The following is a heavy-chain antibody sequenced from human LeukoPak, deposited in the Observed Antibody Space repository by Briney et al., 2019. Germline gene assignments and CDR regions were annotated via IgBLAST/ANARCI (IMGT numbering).Heavy chain of an antibody. Sequence: PSETLSLTCTVSGGSISSYYWSWIRQPPGKGLEWIGYIYYSESTNYNPSLKSRVTISVDTSKNQFSLKLSSVTAADTAVYYCARVERDSSSFDYWGQGTLVTVSS. CDR2: IYYSEST. CDR3: ARVERDSSSFDY. J-gene: IGHJ4*02. CDR1: GGSISSYY. D-gene: IGHD6-6*01. V-gene: IGHV4-59*01.